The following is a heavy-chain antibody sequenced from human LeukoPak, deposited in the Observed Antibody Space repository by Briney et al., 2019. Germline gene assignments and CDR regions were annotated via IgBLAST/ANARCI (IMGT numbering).Heavy chain of an antibody. J-gene: IGHJ4*02. V-gene: IGHV3-23*01. CDR1: GFTFSSYA. CDR3: AKGPRVKGMAYFDY. D-gene: IGHD3-10*01. CDR2: ISGSGGTT. Sequence: PGGSLRLSCAASGFTFSSYAMSWVRQAPGKGLEWVSGISGSGGTTYYADSVKGRFTISRDNSKNTLYLQMNSLRADDTAVYYCAKGPRVKGMAYFDYWGQGTLVTVSS.